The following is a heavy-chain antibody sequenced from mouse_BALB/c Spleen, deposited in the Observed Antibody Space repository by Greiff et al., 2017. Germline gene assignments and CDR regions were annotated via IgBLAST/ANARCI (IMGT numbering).Heavy chain of an antibody. CDR3: ARETARATIYYAMDY. J-gene: IGHJ4*01. Sequence: QVQLQQSGPGLVAPSQSLSITCTVSGFSLTGYGVNWVRQPPGKGLEWLGMIWGDGSTDYNSALKSRLSISKDNSKSQVFLKMNSLQTDDTARYYCARETARATIYYAMDYWGQGTSVTVSS. D-gene: IGHD3-2*01. V-gene: IGHV2-6-7*01. CDR1: GFSLTGYG. CDR2: IWGDGST.